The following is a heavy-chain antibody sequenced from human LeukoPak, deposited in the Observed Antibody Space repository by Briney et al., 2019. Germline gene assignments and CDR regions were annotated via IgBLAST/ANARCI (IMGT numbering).Heavy chain of an antibody. Sequence: GASVKVSCKASGYTFTSYDVNWVRQATGQGLEWMGWMNPISGDTGYALKFQGRVTTSRNTSISTAYMELGSLRSEDTAVYYCARSALLWFGELSYNPWGQGTLVTVSS. CDR2: MNPISGDT. CDR1: GYTFTSYD. V-gene: IGHV1-8*01. D-gene: IGHD3-10*01. J-gene: IGHJ5*02. CDR3: ARSALLWFGELSYNP.